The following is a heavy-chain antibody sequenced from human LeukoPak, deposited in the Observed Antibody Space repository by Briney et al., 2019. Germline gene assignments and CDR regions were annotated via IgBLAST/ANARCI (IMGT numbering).Heavy chain of an antibody. CDR3: ATDYSNYAYYYYYYGMDA. CDR2: IIPIFGTA. D-gene: IGHD4-11*01. J-gene: IGHJ6*02. V-gene: IGHV1-69*13. CDR1: GGTFSSYA. Sequence: SVKVSCKASGGTFSSYAISWVRQAPGQGLEWMGGIIPIFGTANYAQKFQGRVTITADESTSTAYMELSSLRSGDTAVYYCATDYSNYAYYYYYYGMDAWGQGTTVTVSS.